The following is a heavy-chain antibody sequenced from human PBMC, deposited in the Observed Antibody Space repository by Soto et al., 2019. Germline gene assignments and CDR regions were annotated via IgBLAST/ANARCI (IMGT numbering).Heavy chain of an antibody. Sequence: AXSVKVACKASGYSLTSYAIHWVRQAPGQRLEWMGWINAGNGNTKYSQKFQGRVTITRDTSASTAYMELSSLRSEETAVYYCARDQFPSGTYPYYYGMAVCGQRTTVTVSS. V-gene: IGHV1-3*01. CDR2: INAGNGNT. D-gene: IGHD1-26*01. CDR1: GYSLTSYA. CDR3: ARDQFPSGTYPYYYGMAV. J-gene: IGHJ6*02.